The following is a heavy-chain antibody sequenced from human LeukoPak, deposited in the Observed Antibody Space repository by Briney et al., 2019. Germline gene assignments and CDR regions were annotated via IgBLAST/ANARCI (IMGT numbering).Heavy chain of an antibody. V-gene: IGHV3-53*01. CDR3: AREGRDSSGPNDAFDI. CDR2: IYSGGST. CDR1: GFTVSSNY. Sequence: GGSLRLSRAASGFTVSSNYMSWVRQAPGKGLEWVSVIYSGGSTYYADSVKGRFTISRDNSKNTLYLQMNSLRAEDTAVYYCAREGRDSSGPNDAFDIWGQGTMVTVSS. J-gene: IGHJ3*02. D-gene: IGHD3-10*01.